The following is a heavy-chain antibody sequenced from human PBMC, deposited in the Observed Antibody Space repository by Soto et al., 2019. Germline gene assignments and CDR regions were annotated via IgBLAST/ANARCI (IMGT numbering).Heavy chain of an antibody. CDR2: ISYDGILK. J-gene: IGHJ6*02. D-gene: IGHD3-10*01. V-gene: IGHV3-30*18. Sequence: GGSLRLSCAASGFTFTSFAVSWVRQAPGKGLEWVAIISYDGILKYYADPVKGRFTISRDTSKSALYLQMNSLRPEDTAVYYCAKDFKISGGHYGSLNYYYGMDVWGQGTTVTVSS. CDR3: AKDFKISGGHYGSLNYYYGMDV. CDR1: GFTFTSFA.